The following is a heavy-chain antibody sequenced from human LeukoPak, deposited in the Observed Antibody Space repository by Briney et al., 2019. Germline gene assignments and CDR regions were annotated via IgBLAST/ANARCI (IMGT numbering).Heavy chain of an antibody. CDR1: GFTFSAYV. CDR3: SKGPLRDDTGSYFDY. Sequence: GGSLSLSCAASGFTFSAYVMEWVRQAPGKGLEGVAFIRYDGSNKFDADSMKGRFTISRDNSKNTLFLQMNNLRAEDTAVYYCSKGPLRDDTGSYFDYWGQGTLVTVSS. D-gene: IGHD1-26*01. J-gene: IGHJ4*02. CDR2: IRYDGSNK. V-gene: IGHV3-30*02.